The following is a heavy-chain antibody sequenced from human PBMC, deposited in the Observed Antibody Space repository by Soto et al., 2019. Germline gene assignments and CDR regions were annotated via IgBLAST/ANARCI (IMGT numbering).Heavy chain of an antibody. V-gene: IGHV4-61*01. CDR1: GDSVTFCHHY. Sequence: AETLARTCVVSGDSVTFCHHYCTWTRQPPVKVLEWIGHIFFTGATKYIPSLKSRVTMSVDTSKIQFSLNLTSVTAADSAIYYWARGRSDSAGSSLGRRKDVWGQGTTVNVSS. CDR3: ARGRSDSAGSSLGRRKDV. J-gene: IGHJ6*02. D-gene: IGHD3-10*01. CDR2: IFFTGAT.